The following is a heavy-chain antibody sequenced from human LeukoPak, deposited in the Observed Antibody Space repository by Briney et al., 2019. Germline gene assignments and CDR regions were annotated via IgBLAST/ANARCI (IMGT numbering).Heavy chain of an antibody. CDR3: ARERGQWLVSDY. J-gene: IGHJ4*02. D-gene: IGHD6-19*01. CDR1: GGTFSSYA. V-gene: IGHV1-69*04. Sequence: GASVKLSCKASGGTFSSYAISWVRQAPGQGLEWMGRIIPILGIANYGQKFKGRVTITADKSTSPAYMELSSLRSEDTAVYYCARERGQWLVSDYWGQGTLVTVS. CDR2: IIPILGIA.